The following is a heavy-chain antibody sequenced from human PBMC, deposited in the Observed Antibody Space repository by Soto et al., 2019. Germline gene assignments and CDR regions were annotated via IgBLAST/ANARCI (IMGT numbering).Heavy chain of an antibody. CDR1: GGSISSGNYY. CDR2: IYYSGST. J-gene: IGHJ3*02. V-gene: IGHV4-30-4*01. CDR3: ASFDYAAYYMDDAFDI. Sequence: SETLSLTCIVSGGSISSGNYYWSWIRQPPGKGLERIGYIYYSGSTYYNPSLKSRVTISVDTSKNQFSLKLSSVTAADTAVYYCASFDYAAYYMDDAFDIWGQGTKVTVSS. D-gene: IGHD4-17*01.